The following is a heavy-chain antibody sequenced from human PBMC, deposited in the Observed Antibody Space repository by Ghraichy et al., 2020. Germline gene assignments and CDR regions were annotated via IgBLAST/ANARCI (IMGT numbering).Heavy chain of an antibody. Sequence: GGSLRLSCAASGFTFSSYAMSWVRQAPGKGLEWVSAISGSGGSTYYADSVKGRFSISRDNSKNTLYLQMNSLRAEDTAVHYCAKGWFGDPWGYWGQGTLVTVSS. D-gene: IGHD3-10*01. CDR3: AKGWFGDPWGY. J-gene: IGHJ4*02. V-gene: IGHV3-23*01. CDR1: GFTFSSYA. CDR2: ISGSGGST.